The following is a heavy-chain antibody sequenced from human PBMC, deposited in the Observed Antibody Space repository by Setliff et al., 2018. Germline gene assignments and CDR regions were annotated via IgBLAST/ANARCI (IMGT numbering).Heavy chain of an antibody. CDR3: ARYSGSYDAFDI. CDR2: IYYSGST. Sequence: SETLSLTCTVSGGSISSGGYYWSWIRQHPGMGLEWIGYIYYSGSTYHNPSLKTLVTISVDTSKNQFSLKLSSVTAADTAVYYCARYSGSYDAFDIWGQGTMGT. J-gene: IGHJ3*02. V-gene: IGHV4-31*01. CDR1: GGSISSGGYY. D-gene: IGHD1-26*01.